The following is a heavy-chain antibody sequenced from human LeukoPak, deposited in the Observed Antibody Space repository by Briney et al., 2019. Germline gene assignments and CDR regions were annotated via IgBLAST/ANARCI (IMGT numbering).Heavy chain of an antibody. J-gene: IGHJ4*02. Sequence: GGSLRLSCAASGFTFSSYAMSWVRQAPGKGLEWVSAISGSGGSTNYADSVKGRFTISRDNAKNSLYLQMNSLRAEDTAVYYCARGGVGYFDWLLFDYWGQGTLVTVSS. CDR1: GFTFSSYA. D-gene: IGHD3-9*01. V-gene: IGHV3-23*01. CDR3: ARGGVGYFDWLLFDY. CDR2: ISGSGGST.